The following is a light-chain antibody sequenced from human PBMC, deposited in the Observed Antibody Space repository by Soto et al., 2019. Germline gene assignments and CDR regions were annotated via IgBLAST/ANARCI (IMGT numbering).Light chain of an antibody. CDR1: QPVSSNF. CDR3: QQYANSPIT. V-gene: IGKV3-20*01. Sequence: ELVLTQSPGTLSLSPGESAALSCRASQPVSSNFLAWYQQKPGQAPRLLIYGVSSRASGIPDRFFGSGSGTDFTLTIYRLEPEDFAVYYCQQYANSPITSGQGTRLEIK. J-gene: IGKJ5*01. CDR2: GVS.